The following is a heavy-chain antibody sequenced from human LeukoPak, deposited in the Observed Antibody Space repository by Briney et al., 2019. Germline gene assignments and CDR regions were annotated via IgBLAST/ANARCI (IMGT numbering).Heavy chain of an antibody. CDR2: ISGSGDNT. V-gene: IGHV3-23*01. CDR1: GFTFSTYA. CDR3: AKKDAFIAVAGTIDY. J-gene: IGHJ4*02. Sequence: GGSLRLSCAASGFTFSTYAMSWVRQAPGKGLEWVSVISGSGDNTYYADSVKGRFTISRDNSKNTLYLQMNSLRAEDTAVYYCAKKDAFIAVAGTIDYWGQGTLVTVSS. D-gene: IGHD6-19*01.